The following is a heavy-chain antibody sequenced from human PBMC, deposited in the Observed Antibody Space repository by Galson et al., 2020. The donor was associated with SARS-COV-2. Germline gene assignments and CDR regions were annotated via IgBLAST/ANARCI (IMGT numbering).Heavy chain of an antibody. D-gene: IGHD3-3*01. Sequence: ASVKVSCKASGYTFTSYDINWVRQATGQGLEWMGWMNPNSGNTGYAQKFQGRVTMTRNTSISTAYMELSSLRSEDTAVYYCARGQSGGLGTYYDFWSGYLYYYYYMDVWGKGTTVTVSS. J-gene: IGHJ6*03. CDR3: ARGQSGGLGTYYDFWSGYLYYYYYMDV. CDR1: GYTFTSYD. CDR2: MNPNSGNT. V-gene: IGHV1-8*01.